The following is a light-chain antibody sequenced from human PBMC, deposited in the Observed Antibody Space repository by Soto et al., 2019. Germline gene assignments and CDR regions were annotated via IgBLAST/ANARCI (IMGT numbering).Light chain of an antibody. CDR3: QQRSSWPIT. V-gene: IGKV3-11*01. J-gene: IGKJ5*01. CDR1: QSVTSY. CDR2: DAS. Sequence: EIVLTQSPATLSLSPGERAALAGRASQSVTSYLAWYQQRPGQAPRLLINDASRRATGIPDRFSGSGSGADFTLTISSLEPEDFAVYYCQQRSSWPITFGQGTRLEIK.